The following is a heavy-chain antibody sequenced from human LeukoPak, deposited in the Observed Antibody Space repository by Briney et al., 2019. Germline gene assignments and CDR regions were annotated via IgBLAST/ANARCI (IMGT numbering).Heavy chain of an antibody. Sequence: ASVKVSCMASGYIFTSYYIQWVRQAPGQGLEWMGVINPSGGSTNYAQKFQGRVTMSRDTSTSTVYMELSSLRSEDTAVYYCTRNDASGLDYWGQGTLVTVSS. J-gene: IGHJ4*02. CDR3: TRNDASGLDY. D-gene: IGHD3-10*01. V-gene: IGHV1-46*03. CDR2: INPSGGST. CDR1: GYIFTSYY.